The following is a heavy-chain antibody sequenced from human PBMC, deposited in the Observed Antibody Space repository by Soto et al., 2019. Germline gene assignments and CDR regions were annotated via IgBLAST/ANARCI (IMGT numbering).Heavy chain of an antibody. CDR2: ISGTGFST. CDR1: GFTFSSYA. V-gene: IGHV3-23*01. D-gene: IGHD2-21*02. CDR3: AKVIVVVTADRGRYFQH. J-gene: IGHJ1*01. Sequence: EVQLLESGGGLVQPGGSLRLSCAASGFTFSSYAMNWVRQAPGKGLEWVSAISGTGFSTYYTDSVKGRFTISRDNSKNTLYLQMNSLRAEDTAVYYCAKVIVVVTADRGRYFQHWGQGTLVNVSS.